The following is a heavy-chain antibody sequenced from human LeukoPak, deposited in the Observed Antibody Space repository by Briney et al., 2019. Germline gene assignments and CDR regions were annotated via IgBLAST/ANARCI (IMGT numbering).Heavy chain of an antibody. V-gene: IGHV3-66*01. D-gene: IGHD1-26*01. J-gene: IGHJ3*02. CDR3: ARGKYSAFDI. CDR2: IYTGGST. CDR1: GFTVSSNY. Sequence: GGSLRLSCAASGFTVSSNYMSWVRQAPGKGLEWVSVIYTGGSTYYADFVKGRFTISRDNSKDTLYLHMNSLRVEDTAVYYCARGKYSAFDIWSQGTRVSVSS.